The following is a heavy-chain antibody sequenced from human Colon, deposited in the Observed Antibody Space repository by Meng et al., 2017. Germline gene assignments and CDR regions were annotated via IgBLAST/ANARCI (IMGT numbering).Heavy chain of an antibody. CDR3: AKQFRDFGLVTSFDY. D-gene: IGHD3/OR15-3a*01. J-gene: IGHJ4*02. CDR1: GITLMNYG. CDR2: ISGSGSIT. Sequence: SCAASGITLMNYGMHWVRQAPGKGLEWVSGISGSGSITYYADSLRGRFTISRDNSKNTLYLQMRSLRAEDTAVYYCAKQFRDFGLVTSFDYWGQGARVTVSS. V-gene: IGHV3-23*01.